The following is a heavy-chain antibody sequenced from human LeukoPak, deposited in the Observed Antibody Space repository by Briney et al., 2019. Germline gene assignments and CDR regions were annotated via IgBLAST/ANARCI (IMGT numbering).Heavy chain of an antibody. J-gene: IGHJ4*02. D-gene: IGHD3-22*01. CDR1: GFTFSNYA. CDR3: VKDYDSSGYYSSCDY. Sequence: GGSLRPSCSASGFTFSNYAMHWVRQAPGKGLEYVSAISSNGGSTYYADSLKGRFTISRDNSKNTLYLQMSSLRAEDTAVYYCVKDYDSSGYYSSCDYWGQGTLVTVSS. CDR2: ISSNGGST. V-gene: IGHV3-64D*09.